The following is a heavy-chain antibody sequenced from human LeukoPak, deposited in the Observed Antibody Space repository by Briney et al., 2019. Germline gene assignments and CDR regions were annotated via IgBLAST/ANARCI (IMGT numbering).Heavy chain of an antibody. CDR1: GGSIGSYS. V-gene: IGHV4-59*08. J-gene: IGHJ4*02. D-gene: IGHD3-10*01. Sequence: SETLSLTCTVSGGSIGSYSWSWIRQPPGKGLECIGYIYYSGSTNYNPSLKSRVTISVDTSKNQFSLKLSSVTAADTAVYYCARHRERAYYYNYDCWGQGTLVTVSS. CDR3: ARHRERAYYYNYDC. CDR2: IYYSGST.